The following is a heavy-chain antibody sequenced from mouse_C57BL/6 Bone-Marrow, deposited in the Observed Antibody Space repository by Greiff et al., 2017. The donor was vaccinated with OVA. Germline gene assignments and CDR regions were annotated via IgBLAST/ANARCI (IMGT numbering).Heavy chain of an antibody. V-gene: IGHV1-18*01. CDR2: INPNNGGT. D-gene: IGHD2-1*01. Sequence: EVKLMESGPELVKPGASVKIPCKASGYTFTDYNMDWVKQSHGKSLEWIGDINPNNGGTIYNQKFKGKATLTVDKSSSTAYMELRSLTSEDTAVYYCAREEVYGNYYAMDYWGQGTSVTVSS. CDR3: AREEVYGNYYAMDY. CDR1: GYTFTDYN. J-gene: IGHJ4*01.